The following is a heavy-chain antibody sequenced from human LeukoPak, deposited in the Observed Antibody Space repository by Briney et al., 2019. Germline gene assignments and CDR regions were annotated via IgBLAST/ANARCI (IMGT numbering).Heavy chain of an antibody. J-gene: IGHJ5*02. Sequence: GGSLRLSCAASGFTFSSYWMHWVRQAPGKGLVWVSRINSDGSSTSYADSVKGRFTISRDNARNTLYLQLNSLRAEDTAVYYCAKFLVDAWGTGAFDPWGQGTLVTVSS. CDR1: GFTFSSYW. D-gene: IGHD1/OR15-1a*01. CDR3: AKFLVDAWGTGAFDP. V-gene: IGHV3-74*01. CDR2: INSDGSST.